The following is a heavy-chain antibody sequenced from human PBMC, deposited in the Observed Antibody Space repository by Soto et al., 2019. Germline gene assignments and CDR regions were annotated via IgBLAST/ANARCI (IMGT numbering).Heavy chain of an antibody. V-gene: IGHV2-5*02. J-gene: IGHJ4*02. CDR2: IYWDADK. D-gene: IGHD3-16*01. CDR3: ARLKGGSYFDY. CDR1: GLSLSTNGVG. Sequence: QITLKESGPTLVKPTQTLTLTCTFSGLSLSTNGVGVGWIRQPPGKALEWLALIYWDADKRYSPSLKSRLTITKDTSKHQVVLTLTNMDPVDTATYYCARLKGGSYFDYWGQGTLVTVSS.